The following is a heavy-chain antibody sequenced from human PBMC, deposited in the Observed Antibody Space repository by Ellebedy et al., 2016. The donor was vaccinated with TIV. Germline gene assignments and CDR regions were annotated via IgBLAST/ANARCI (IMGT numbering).Heavy chain of an antibody. Sequence: PGGSLRLSCAASGFTFSSYWMHWVRQAPGKGLVWVSRINSDGSSTSYADSVKGRFTISRDNAKNTLYLQMNSLRAEDTAVYYCARDQRELLKELYPSNDAFDIWGQGTMVTVSS. CDR1: GFTFSSYW. J-gene: IGHJ3*02. D-gene: IGHD1-26*01. CDR2: INSDGSST. V-gene: IGHV3-74*01. CDR3: ARDQRELLKELYPSNDAFDI.